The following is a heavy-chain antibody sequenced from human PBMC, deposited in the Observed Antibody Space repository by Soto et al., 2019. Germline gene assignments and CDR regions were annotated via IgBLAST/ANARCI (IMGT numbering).Heavy chain of an antibody. CDR1: GYTFSSYG. CDR3: ARRLECSCSYRPDLLAV. CDR2: IWYDGSNK. V-gene: IGHV3-33*01. Sequence: GGNPGLSSAAYGYTFSSYGMHWVRQAPGKGLEWVAVIWYDGSNKYYADSVKGRFTISRDNSKNTLYLQMNSLRAEDTAVYYCARRLECSCSYRPDLLAVRGQRTNVTGSS. J-gene: IGHJ6*02. D-gene: IGHD1-26*01.